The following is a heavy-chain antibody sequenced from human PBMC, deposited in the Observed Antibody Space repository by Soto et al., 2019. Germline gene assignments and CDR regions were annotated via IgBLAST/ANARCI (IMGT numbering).Heavy chain of an antibody. CDR3: AREYCSSTTCYLSGWFDP. V-gene: IGHV1-69*01. CDR2: ISPIFGTA. J-gene: IGHJ5*02. D-gene: IGHD2-2*01. Sequence: QVQLVQSGAEVKKPGSSVNVSCKASGGTFSSYAISWVRQAPGQGLEWMGGISPIFGTANYAQKFQGRVTITADESTSTAYMELSTLRSEDTAVYYCAREYCSSTTCYLSGWFDPWGQGTLVTVSS. CDR1: GGTFSSYA.